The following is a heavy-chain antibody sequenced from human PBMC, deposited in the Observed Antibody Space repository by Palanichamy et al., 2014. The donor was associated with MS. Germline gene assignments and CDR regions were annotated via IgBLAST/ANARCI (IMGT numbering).Heavy chain of an antibody. Sequence: QVQLVQSGAEVKKPGASVKVSCKASGYTFTSYYFHWVQQAPGQGLEWMGIINPRDGSTAYPHKFQGRVTMTRDTSTSTVYMELSSLRSEDTAMYYCARAFHVGGLLGDYGVVDVWGQGTTVTVSS. CDR2: INPRDGST. J-gene: IGHJ6*02. CDR3: ARAFHVGGLLGDYGVVDV. D-gene: IGHD4-17*01. CDR1: GYTFTSYY. V-gene: IGHV1-46*01.